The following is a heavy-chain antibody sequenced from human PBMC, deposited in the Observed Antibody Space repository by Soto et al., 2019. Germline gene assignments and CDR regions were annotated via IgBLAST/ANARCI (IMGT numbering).Heavy chain of an antibody. V-gene: IGHV2-5*02. CDR1: GFSLTTDRVG. D-gene: IGHD1-26*01. J-gene: IGHJ4*02. CDR2: IYWDDSK. CDR3: AHAYGGRSLY. Sequence: QITLKESGPTLVKPTQTLTLTCTFSGFSLTTDRVGVGWIRQPPGEAREGLAAIYWDDSKTYRPSLESRLTITKDTSKNQVALTMTNMDSLDTATYYCAHAYGGRSLYWGQGTLVTVSS.